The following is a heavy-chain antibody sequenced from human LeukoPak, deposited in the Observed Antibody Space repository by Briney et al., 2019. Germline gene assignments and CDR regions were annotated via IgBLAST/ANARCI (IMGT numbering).Heavy chain of an antibody. V-gene: IGHV4-59*01. CDR2: ISYTGST. CDR1: GGSISNFY. CDR3: ARTIKSGNYYWFDP. Sequence: SETLSLTCTVSGGSISNFYWSWIRQPPGEGLEWIVFISYTGSTNYNPSLKSRVTVSVDTSKNQFSLKVTSVTAADTAVYYCARTIKSGNYYWFDPWGQGTLVTVSS. J-gene: IGHJ5*02. D-gene: IGHD1-26*01.